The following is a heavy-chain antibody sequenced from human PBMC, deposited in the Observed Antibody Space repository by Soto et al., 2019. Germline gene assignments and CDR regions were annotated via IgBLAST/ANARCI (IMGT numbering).Heavy chain of an antibody. D-gene: IGHD3-22*01. CDR2: ISYDGGSK. CDR3: AKEQLAMTVVVADYFDS. Sequence: QVQLVESGGGVVQPGKSLRLSCAASGFTFSTYGIHWVRQAPGKGLEWVALISYDGGSKYYGDSVKGRFIISRENSHNTVSLQMNSLRADDTAVYFCAKEQLAMTVVVADYFDSWGQGTWSPSPQ. V-gene: IGHV3-30*18. J-gene: IGHJ4*02. CDR1: GFTFSTYG.